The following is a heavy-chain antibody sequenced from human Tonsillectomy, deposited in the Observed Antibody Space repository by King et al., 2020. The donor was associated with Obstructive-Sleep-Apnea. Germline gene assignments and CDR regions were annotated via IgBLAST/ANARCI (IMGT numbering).Heavy chain of an antibody. Sequence: VQLVESGGGLVQPGGSLRLSCAASGFTFSSYWMSWVRQAPGKGLEWVANIKQDGSEKYYVDSVKGRFTISRDNAKNSLYLQMNSLRAEDTAVYYCARDSSDYGDPFDYWGQGTLVTVSS. D-gene: IGHD4-17*01. CDR2: IKQDGSEK. CDR1: GFTFSSYW. J-gene: IGHJ4*02. V-gene: IGHV3-7*01. CDR3: ARDSSDYGDPFDY.